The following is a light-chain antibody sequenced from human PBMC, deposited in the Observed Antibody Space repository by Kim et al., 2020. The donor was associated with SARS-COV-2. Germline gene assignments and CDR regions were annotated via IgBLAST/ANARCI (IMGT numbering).Light chain of an antibody. CDR1: NIGSKN. J-gene: IGLJ3*02. CDR2: RDS. CDR3: QVWDSSTWV. Sequence: SYELTQPLSVSVALGQTARFTCGGNNIGSKNVHWYQQKPGQAPVLVIYRDSNRPSGIPERFSGSNSGNTATLTISRAQAGDEADYYCQVWDSSTWVFGGGTQLTVL. V-gene: IGLV3-9*01.